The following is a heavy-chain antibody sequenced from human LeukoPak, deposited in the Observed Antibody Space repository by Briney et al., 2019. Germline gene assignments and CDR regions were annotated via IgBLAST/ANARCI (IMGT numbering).Heavy chain of an antibody. J-gene: IGHJ4*02. CDR1: GGSISDWNYY. CDR3: ARRSGTVGGNYFDY. Sequence: SETLSLTCTVSGGSISDWNYYWGWIRQPPGKGVEWIGNIYYSGSTYDNASLKSRITMSVDTSKNQFSLNLSSVTAADTAVYYCARRSGTVGGNYFDYWGQGTLVTVSS. CDR2: IYYSGST. V-gene: IGHV4-39*01. D-gene: IGHD6-19*01.